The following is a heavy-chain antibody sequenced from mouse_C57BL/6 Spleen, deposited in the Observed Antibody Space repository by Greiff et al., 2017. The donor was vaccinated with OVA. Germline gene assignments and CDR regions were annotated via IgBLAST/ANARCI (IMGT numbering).Heavy chain of an antibody. Sequence: VQLKESGPELVNPGASVKMSCKASGYTFTDYNMHWVKQSHGKSLEWIGNINPNNGGTSYNQKFKGKATLTVTKPSSTAYMELRSLTSDESAVYYCARPPYYNYDGWFAYEGQETLVTVSA. CDR3: ARPPYYNYDGWFAY. CDR2: INPNNGGT. CDR1: GYTFTDYN. V-gene: IGHV1-22*01. D-gene: IGHD2-4*01. J-gene: IGHJ3*01.